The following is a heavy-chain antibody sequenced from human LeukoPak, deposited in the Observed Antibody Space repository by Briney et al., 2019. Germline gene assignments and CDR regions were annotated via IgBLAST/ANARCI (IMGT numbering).Heavy chain of an antibody. Sequence: SETLSLTCTVSGGSISSYYWSWIRQPPGKGLEWIGYIYYSGSTNYNPSLKSRVTISVDTSKNQFSLKLSSVTAADTAVYYCARGPLGGYCGYYYYYMDVWGKGTTVTVSS. D-gene: IGHD2-21*01. CDR2: IYYSGST. J-gene: IGHJ6*03. CDR1: GGSISSYY. CDR3: ARGPLGGYCGYYYYYMDV. V-gene: IGHV4-59*01.